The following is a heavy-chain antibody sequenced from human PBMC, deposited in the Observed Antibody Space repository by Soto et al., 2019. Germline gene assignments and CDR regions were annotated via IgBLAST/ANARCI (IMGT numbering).Heavy chain of an antibody. CDR1: GNSISGTSSF. Sequence: QLQLRESGPGLVKPSETLSLTCTVSGNSISGTSSFWAWIRQPPGKNLEWIGSVYYTGSTYYNSSLNIRVSISIDTSKNQCSLSLNSVTAADTAVYYCTRRVRSTGLLDYWGQGALVTVSA. CDR2: VYYTGST. J-gene: IGHJ4*02. CDR3: TRRVRSTGLLDY. V-gene: IGHV4-39*01. D-gene: IGHD4-4*01.